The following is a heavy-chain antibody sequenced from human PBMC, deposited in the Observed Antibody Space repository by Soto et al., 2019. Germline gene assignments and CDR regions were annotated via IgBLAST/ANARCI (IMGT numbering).Heavy chain of an antibody. CDR2: ISSSGSTI. CDR3: AKTRGLAYCGGDCHYYFDY. Sequence: PGGSLRLSCAASGFTFSYYYMSWIRQAPGKGLEWVSYISSSGSTIYYADSVNGRFTISRDNAKNSLYLQMNSLRAEDTAVYYCAKTRGLAYCGGDCHYYFDYWGQGTLVTVSS. V-gene: IGHV3-11*01. CDR1: GFTFSYYY. J-gene: IGHJ4*02. D-gene: IGHD2-21*02.